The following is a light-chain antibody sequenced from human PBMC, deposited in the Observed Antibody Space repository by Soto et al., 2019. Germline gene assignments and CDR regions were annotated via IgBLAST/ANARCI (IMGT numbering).Light chain of an antibody. V-gene: IGKV3-20*01. J-gene: IGKJ2*01. CDR2: GAS. CDR3: QQYSSSTYS. CDR1: QSVSSSN. Sequence: EIVLTQSPGTLSLSPGERATLSCRASQSVSSSNLAWYQQKPGQAPRLLIYGASSRATGIPDRFSGSGSGTDFTLTISRLEPEVFGLYYCQQYSSSTYSFGQGTKLEIK.